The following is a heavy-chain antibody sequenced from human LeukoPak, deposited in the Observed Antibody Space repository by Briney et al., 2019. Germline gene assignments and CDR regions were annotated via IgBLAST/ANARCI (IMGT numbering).Heavy chain of an antibody. V-gene: IGHV3-30*18. J-gene: IGHJ4*02. Sequence: GGSLTLSCAASGFTFSSYGMHWIRQAPGKGLEWMAVISYDGSNKYYADSVKGRFTISRDNSKNTLYLQMNSLRAEDTAVYYCANSPTVTTSPGYFDYWGQGTLVTVSS. CDR3: ANSPTVTTSPGYFDY. D-gene: IGHD4-17*01. CDR2: ISYDGSNK. CDR1: GFTFSSYG.